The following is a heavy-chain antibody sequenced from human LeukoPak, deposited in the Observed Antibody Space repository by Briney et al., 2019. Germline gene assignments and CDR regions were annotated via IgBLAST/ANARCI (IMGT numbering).Heavy chain of an antibody. CDR3: ARGDYGDYSPPMGY. J-gene: IGHJ4*02. CDR2: VWYDGSNK. Sequence: PGRSLRLSCAASGFTFSSYGMHWVRQAPGKGLEWVAVVWYDGSNKYYGDSVRGRFTISRDNSKNTLYLQMNSLRAEDTAVYYCARGDYGDYSPPMGYWGQGTLVTVSS. V-gene: IGHV3-33*01. CDR1: GFTFSSYG. D-gene: IGHD4-17*01.